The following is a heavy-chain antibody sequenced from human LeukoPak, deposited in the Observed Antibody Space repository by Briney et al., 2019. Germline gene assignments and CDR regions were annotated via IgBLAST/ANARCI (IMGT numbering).Heavy chain of an antibody. J-gene: IGHJ4*02. Sequence: ASVKVSCKASGYTFTGYYMHWVRQAPGQGLEWMGWINPNSGGTNYAQKFQGRVTMTRDTSISTAYMELSRLRSNDTAVYYCARGLHRRCSGGSCYQAFDYWGQGALVTVSS. CDR1: GYTFTGYY. V-gene: IGHV1-2*02. CDR3: ARGLHRRCSGGSCYQAFDY. D-gene: IGHD2-15*01. CDR2: INPNSGGT.